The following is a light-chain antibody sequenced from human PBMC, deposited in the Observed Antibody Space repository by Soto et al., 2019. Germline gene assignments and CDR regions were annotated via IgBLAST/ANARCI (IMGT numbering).Light chain of an antibody. Sequence: EIVMTQSPATLSVSPGEGATLSCRASQSVSISLAWYQQKPGQAPRLLIYGASTRATGIPARFSGSGSGTEFTLTISSLQSEDFSVYYCQQYNNCPSFTFCQGTRLEIK. J-gene: IGKJ5*01. V-gene: IGKV3-15*01. CDR3: QQYNNCPSFT. CDR2: GAS. CDR1: QSVSIS.